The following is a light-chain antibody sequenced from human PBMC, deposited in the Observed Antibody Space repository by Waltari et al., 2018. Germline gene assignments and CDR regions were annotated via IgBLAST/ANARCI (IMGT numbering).Light chain of an antibody. Sequence: TCRASQSISSHLKWYQQKPEKAPNLRIHAASSLQSGVPSRFSGSGSGTDFTLTISSLQPEDFATYYCQQSYSTPFTFGPGTKVDIK. CDR3: QQSYSTPFT. CDR1: QSISSH. CDR2: AAS. V-gene: IGKV1-39*01. J-gene: IGKJ3*01.